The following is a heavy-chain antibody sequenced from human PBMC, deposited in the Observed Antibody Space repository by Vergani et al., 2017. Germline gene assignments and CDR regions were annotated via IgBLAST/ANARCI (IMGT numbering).Heavy chain of an antibody. CDR2: IQKDGIDK. Sequence: QVQLVESGGAVVKPGESLRPSCAASGFPFSTYGLHWVRQAPGKGLEWVAFIQKDGIDKSYADSVRGRFTISRDISKNTLYLEMNRLSAEDTALYHCVKDHPVFDEWGRGTLVSVS. J-gene: IGHJ4*02. CDR1: GFPFSTYG. V-gene: IGHV3-30*02. CDR3: VKDHPVFDE.